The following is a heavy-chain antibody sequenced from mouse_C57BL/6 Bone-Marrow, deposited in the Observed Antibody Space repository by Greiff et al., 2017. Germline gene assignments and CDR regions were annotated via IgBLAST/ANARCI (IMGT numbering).Heavy chain of an antibody. D-gene: IGHD2-2*01. V-gene: IGHV1-82*01. Sequence: QVQLQQSGPELVKPGASVKISCKASGYAFSSSWMNWVKQRPGKGLEWIGRIYPGDGDTNYNGKFKGKDTLTADKSSSTAYMQLSSLTSEDSAVYFCARRYYGYDAYFDVWGTGTTVTVSS. CDR3: ARRYYGYDAYFDV. CDR1: GYAFSSSW. J-gene: IGHJ1*03. CDR2: IYPGDGDT.